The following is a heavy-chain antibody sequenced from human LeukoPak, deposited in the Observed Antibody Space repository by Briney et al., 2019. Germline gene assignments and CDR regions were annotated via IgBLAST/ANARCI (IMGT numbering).Heavy chain of an antibody. Sequence: GGSLRLSCAASGFTSSSYGMHWVRQAPGKGLEWVAVIWYDGSNKYYADSVKGRFTISRDNSKNTLYLQMNSLRAEDTAVYYCAREIYDSSGYHLDYWGQGTLVTVSS. CDR1: GFTSSSYG. J-gene: IGHJ4*02. V-gene: IGHV3-33*01. D-gene: IGHD3-22*01. CDR3: AREIYDSSGYHLDY. CDR2: IWYDGSNK.